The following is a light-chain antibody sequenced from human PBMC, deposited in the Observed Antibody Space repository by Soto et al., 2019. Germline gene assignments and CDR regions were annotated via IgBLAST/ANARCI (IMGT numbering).Light chain of an antibody. CDR2: EVS. Sequence: QSALTQPASVSGSPGQSITISCTGTTRDVGGYNFVSWYQHHPGEAPKLMIYEVSNRPSGVSHRFSASKSGNTASLTISGLQAEDEADYYCSSYTTSSTLACVFGTGTKLTAL. CDR1: TRDVGGYNF. J-gene: IGLJ1*01. V-gene: IGLV2-14*01. CDR3: SSYTTSSTLACV.